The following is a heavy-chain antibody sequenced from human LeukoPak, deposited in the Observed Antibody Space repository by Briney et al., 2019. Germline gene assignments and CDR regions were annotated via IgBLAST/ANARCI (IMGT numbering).Heavy chain of an antibody. J-gene: IGHJ4*02. CDR1: GFTISSYW. CDR2: IKHDGSEK. CDR3: ARDLEVIAAAGNYDY. Sequence: GGSLRLSCAASGFTISSYWMSWVRQAPGKGLEWVANIKHDGSEKYYVDSVKGRFTISRDNAKNSLYLQMNSLRAEDTAVYYCARDLEVIAAAGNYDYWGQGTLVTVSS. D-gene: IGHD6-13*01. V-gene: IGHV3-7*03.